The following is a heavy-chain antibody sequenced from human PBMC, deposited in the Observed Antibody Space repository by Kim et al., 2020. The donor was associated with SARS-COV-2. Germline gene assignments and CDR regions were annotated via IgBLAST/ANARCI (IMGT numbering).Heavy chain of an antibody. CDR1: GFTFSSYA. V-gene: IGHV3-30*04. J-gene: IGHJ4*02. Sequence: GGSLRLSCAASGFTFSSYAMHWVRQAPGKGLEWVAVISYDGSNKYYADSVKGRFTISRDNSKNTLYLQMNGLRAEDTAVYYCARAFGHIVVVTAFPNWAPFDYWGQGTLVTVSS. D-gene: IGHD2-21*02. CDR3: ARAFGHIVVVTAFPNWAPFDY. CDR2: ISYDGSNK.